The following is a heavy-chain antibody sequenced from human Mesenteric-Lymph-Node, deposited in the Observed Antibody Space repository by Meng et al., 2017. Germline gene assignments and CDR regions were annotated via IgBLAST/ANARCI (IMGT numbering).Heavy chain of an antibody. CDR3: ASPNRYCSGGSCYGRWRTTYYYYGMDV. CDR2: INPSGGST. J-gene: IGHJ6*02. V-gene: IGHV1-46*01. CDR1: GYTFTSYY. D-gene: IGHD2-15*01. Sequence: ASVKVSCKASGYTFTSYYMHWVRQAPGQGLEWMGIINPSGGSTSYAQKFQGRVTMTRDTSTSTVYMELSSLRSEDTAVYYCASPNRYCSGGSCYGRWRTTYYYYGMDVWGQGTMVTVSS.